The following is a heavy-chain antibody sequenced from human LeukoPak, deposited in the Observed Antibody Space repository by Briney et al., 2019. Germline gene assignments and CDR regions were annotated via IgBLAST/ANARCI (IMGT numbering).Heavy chain of an antibody. CDR1: GGTFSSYA. CDR3: ARSGYSAPFDI. V-gene: IGHV1-69*05. D-gene: IGHD3-22*01. CDR2: IIPIFGTA. J-gene: IGHJ3*02. Sequence: SVKVSCKASGGTFSSYAISWVRQAPGQGLEWMGRIIPIFGTANYAQKFQGRVTITTDESTGTAYMELSSLRSEDTAVYYCARSGYSAPFDIWGQGTMVTVSS.